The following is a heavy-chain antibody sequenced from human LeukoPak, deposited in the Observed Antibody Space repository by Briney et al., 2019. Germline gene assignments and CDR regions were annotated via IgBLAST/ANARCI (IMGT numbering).Heavy chain of an antibody. J-gene: IGHJ4*02. Sequence: SETLSLTCTVSGGSISSSSYYWGWIRQPPGKGLEWIGSIYSGGNTYYNPSLKSRVTISADTSKNQFSLRLSSVTAADTAVYYCVRVDNGGNYFDYWGQGTLVTVSS. CDR1: GGSISSSSYY. CDR2: IYSGGNT. V-gene: IGHV4-39*07. D-gene: IGHD4-23*01. CDR3: VRVDNGGNYFDY.